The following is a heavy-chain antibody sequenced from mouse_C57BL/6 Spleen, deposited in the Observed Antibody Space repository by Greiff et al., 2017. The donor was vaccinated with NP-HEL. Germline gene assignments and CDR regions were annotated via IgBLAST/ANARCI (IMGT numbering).Heavy chain of an antibody. Sequence: VKLQESGAELARPGASVKLSCKASGYTFTSYGISWVKQRTGQGLEWIGEIYPRSGNTYYNEKFKGKATLTADKSSSTAYMELRSLTSEDSAVYFCARRSPRYFEVWGTGTTVTVSS. CDR2: IYPRSGNT. CDR3: ARRSPRYFEV. J-gene: IGHJ1*03. V-gene: IGHV1-81*01. CDR1: GYTFTSYG.